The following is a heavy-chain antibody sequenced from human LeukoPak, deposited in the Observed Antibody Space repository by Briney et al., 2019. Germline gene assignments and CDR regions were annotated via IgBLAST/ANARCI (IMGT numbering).Heavy chain of an antibody. J-gene: IGHJ5*02. D-gene: IGHD6-13*01. CDR3: ARDSSSWYRRWFDP. Sequence: GGSLRLSCAASGFTFSSYLMSWVRQAPGKWLELVANIKQYGSDKYYVDSVKGRFTISRDNAKNSLYLQMNSLRAEDTAVYYCARDSSSWYRRWFDPWGQGTLVTVSS. V-gene: IGHV3-7*05. CDR2: IKQYGSDK. CDR1: GFTFSSYL.